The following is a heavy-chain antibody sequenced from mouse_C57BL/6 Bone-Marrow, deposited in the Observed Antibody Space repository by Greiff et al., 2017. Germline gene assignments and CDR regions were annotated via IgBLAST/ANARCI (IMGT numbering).Heavy chain of an antibody. CDR1: GFPFTDYY. J-gene: IGHJ4*01. CDR3: ARLPYDYYAMDY. V-gene: IGHV1-36*01. D-gene: IGHD6-5*01. Sequence: EVQLQQSGPVLVKPGPSVKISCKTSGFPFTDYYMPLVKPSHCKSLEWIRLVYPYNGGTSYNQKFKGKATLTVDTSSSTAYMELNSLTAEDSAVYYCARLPYDYYAMDYWGQGTSVTVSS. CDR2: VYPYNGGT.